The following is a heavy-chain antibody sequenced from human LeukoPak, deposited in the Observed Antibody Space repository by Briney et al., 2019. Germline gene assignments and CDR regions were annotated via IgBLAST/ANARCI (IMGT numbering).Heavy chain of an antibody. D-gene: IGHD2-2*01. V-gene: IGHV4-39*01. CDR1: GGSVSSSNYY. CDR2: IYYSGST. Sequence: SETLSLTCTVSGGSVSSSNYYWGWIRQPPGKGLEWIATIYYSGSTYYNPSLKSRVTIFVDTSKNQFSLKLTSVTAADTAVYYCARQGYCSSISCPVEHWGQGTLVTVSS. CDR3: ARQGYCSSISCPVEH. J-gene: IGHJ1*01.